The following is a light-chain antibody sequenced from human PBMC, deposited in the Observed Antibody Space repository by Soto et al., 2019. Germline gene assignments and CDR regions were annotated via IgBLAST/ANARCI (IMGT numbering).Light chain of an antibody. J-gene: IGKJ2*01. CDR3: QQCNNWPRT. CDR2: SAS. V-gene: IGKV3-15*01. CDR1: QSISSN. Sequence: EIVMTQSPAILSVSPGERATLSCRASQSISSNLAWYQQNPGQAPRFLIYSASTRATGIPARFSGSVSGTEFTLAISSLQSEDLAVYYCQQCNNWPRTFGRGKKLAIK.